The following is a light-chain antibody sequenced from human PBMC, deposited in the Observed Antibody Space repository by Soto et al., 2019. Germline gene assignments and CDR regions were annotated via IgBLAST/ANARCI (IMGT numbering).Light chain of an antibody. V-gene: IGLV2-23*01. Sequence: QSVLTQPASVSGSPGQSITISCTGTSSDVGSYNLVSWYQQHPGKAPKLMIYEGSKRPSGVSNRFSGSKSGNTASLTISGLHSEDEADYYCCSYAGSSTYVFGTGTKVTGL. CDR1: SSDVGSYNL. J-gene: IGLJ1*01. CDR3: CSYAGSSTYV. CDR2: EGS.